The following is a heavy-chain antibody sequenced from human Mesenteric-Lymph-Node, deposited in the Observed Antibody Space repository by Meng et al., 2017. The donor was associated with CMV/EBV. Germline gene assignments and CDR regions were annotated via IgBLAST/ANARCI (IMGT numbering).Heavy chain of an antibody. CDR3: TGDSVSNPNLDY. J-gene: IGHJ4*02. CDR2: IYRGDNT. Sequence: GPLVWSGGGLVQPGGSLRLSCAASGFNVRDKYMSWVRQAPGKGLEWVCIIYRGDNTYYIDSVKDRFTVSRDNSKNTMYLQMNSLRVEDTAVYYCTGDSVSNPNLDYWGQGTLVTVSS. V-gene: IGHV3-66*01. D-gene: IGHD3-10*01. CDR1: GFNVRDKY.